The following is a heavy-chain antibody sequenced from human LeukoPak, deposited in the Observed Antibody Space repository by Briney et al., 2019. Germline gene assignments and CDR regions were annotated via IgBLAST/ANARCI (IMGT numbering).Heavy chain of an antibody. D-gene: IGHD3-22*01. V-gene: IGHV1-69*13. Sequence: ASVKVSCKASGGTFSSYAISWERQAPGQGLEWMGGIIPIFGTANYAQKLQGRVTITADESTSTAYMELSSLRSEDTAVYYCARGGVPGYYYDSSGYYYHYFDYWGQGILVTVSS. CDR1: GGTFSSYA. J-gene: IGHJ4*02. CDR2: IIPIFGTA. CDR3: ARGGVPGYYYDSSGYYYHYFDY.